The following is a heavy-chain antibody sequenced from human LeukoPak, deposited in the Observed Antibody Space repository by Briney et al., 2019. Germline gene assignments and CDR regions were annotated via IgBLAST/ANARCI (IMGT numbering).Heavy chain of an antibody. D-gene: IGHD1-26*01. CDR1: GGSISSSSS. Sequence: PAGTLSLTCAVSGGSISSSSSGSGSRQPPGRGLEWIGEIYHSGSTKYNPSLKSRVTTSVDKSKTQFSLKLSSVTAADTGVYYCARDKWEPRYAFDIWGQGAMVTLSS. J-gene: IGHJ3*02. CDR2: IYHSGST. V-gene: IGHV4-4*02. CDR3: ARDKWEPRYAFDI.